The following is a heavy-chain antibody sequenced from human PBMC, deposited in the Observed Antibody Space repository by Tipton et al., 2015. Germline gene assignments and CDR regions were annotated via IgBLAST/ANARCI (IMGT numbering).Heavy chain of an antibody. D-gene: IGHD5-18*01. CDR3: ARGGGYSYGYSDY. J-gene: IGHJ4*02. CDR1: GFTFSSYS. V-gene: IGHV3-21*01. CDR2: IASSYI. Sequence: SLRLSCAASGFTFSSYSMNWVRQAPGKGLEWVSSIASSYIYYADAVKGRFTISRDNGKDSLYLQMSSLRAEDTAVYYCARGGGYSYGYSDYWGQGTLVTVSS.